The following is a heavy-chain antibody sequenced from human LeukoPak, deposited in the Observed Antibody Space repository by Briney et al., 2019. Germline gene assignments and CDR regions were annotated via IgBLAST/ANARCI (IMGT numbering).Heavy chain of an antibody. J-gene: IGHJ4*02. CDR2: IPYDGSNK. CDR1: GFIFSSNA. V-gene: IGHV3-30-3*01. CDR3: ARDRYSSGPYYFDY. D-gene: IGHD6-19*01. Sequence: GGSLRLSCAASGFIFSSNAMNWVRQAPGKGLEWVAVIPYDGSNKYYADSVKGRFTISRDNSKNTLCLQMNSLRAEDTAVYYCARDRYSSGPYYFDYWGQGTLVTVSS.